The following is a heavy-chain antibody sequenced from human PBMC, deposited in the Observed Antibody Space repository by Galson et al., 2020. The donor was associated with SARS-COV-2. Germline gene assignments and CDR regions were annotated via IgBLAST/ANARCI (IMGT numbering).Heavy chain of an antibody. Sequence: SETLSLTCTVSGGSISSYYWSWIRQPPGKGLEWIGYIYYSGSTNYNPSLKSRVTISVDTSKNQFSLKLSSVTAADTAVYYCARDRQQLVQSYYFYGMGVWGQVTTVTVSS. CDR3: ARDRQQLVQSYYFYGMGV. D-gene: IGHD6-13*01. V-gene: IGHV4-59*13. CDR2: IYYSGST. J-gene: IGHJ6*02. CDR1: GGSISSYY.